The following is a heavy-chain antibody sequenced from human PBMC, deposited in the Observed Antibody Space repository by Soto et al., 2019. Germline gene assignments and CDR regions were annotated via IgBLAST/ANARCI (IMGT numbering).Heavy chain of an antibody. CDR2: ISTAGDP. Sequence: GGSLRLSCAASGFTFSSYAMSWVRQAPGKGLEWVSAISTAGDPYYPGSVKGRFTISRENAKNSLYLQMNSMRAGDTAVYYCARAAAAGSIDYWGQGTLVTVSS. J-gene: IGHJ4*02. D-gene: IGHD6-13*01. V-gene: IGHV3-13*05. CDR3: ARAAAAGSIDY. CDR1: GFTFSSYA.